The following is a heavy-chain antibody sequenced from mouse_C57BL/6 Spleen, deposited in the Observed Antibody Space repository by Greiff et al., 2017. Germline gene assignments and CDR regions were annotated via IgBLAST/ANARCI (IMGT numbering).Heavy chain of an antibody. Sequence: QVQLKQPGAELVMPGASVKLSCKASGYTFTSYWMHWVKQRPGQGLEWIGEIDPSDGCTNYNQKFKGKATLTVDKSSSTAYMQLRSLTSKDSAGYYCARWADTGYFDYWGQGTTRTVSS. CDR3: ARWADTGYFDY. V-gene: IGHV1-69*01. CDR1: GYTFTSYW. CDR2: IDPSDGCT. J-gene: IGHJ2*01.